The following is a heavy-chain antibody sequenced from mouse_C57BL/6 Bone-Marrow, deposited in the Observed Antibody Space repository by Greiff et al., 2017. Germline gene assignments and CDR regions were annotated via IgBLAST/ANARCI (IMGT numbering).Heavy chain of an antibody. CDR1: GYSITSDY. CDR3: ARGYGSNYKAMDY. J-gene: IGHJ4*01. V-gene: IGHV3-8*01. D-gene: IGHD1-1*01. Sequence: EVQLQESGPGLAKPSQTLSLTCSVTGYSITSDYWNWIRKFPGNNLEYMGYISYRGSTYYNPSINSRNSIIRDTSKNQYYLQLISVTTEDTATYYCARGYGSNYKAMDYWGQGTSVTVSS. CDR2: ISYRGST.